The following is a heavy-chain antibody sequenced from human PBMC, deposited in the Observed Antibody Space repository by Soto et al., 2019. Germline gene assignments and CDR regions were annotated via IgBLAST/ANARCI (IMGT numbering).Heavy chain of an antibody. Sequence: QVQLEESGGGVVQPGRSLRLSCAASGFTFSSYAMHWVRQAPGKGLEWVAVISYDGSNKYYADSVKGRFTISRDNSKNTLYLQMNSLRAEDTAVYYCARDPSAAGEYYFDYWGQGTLVTVSS. J-gene: IGHJ4*02. CDR3: ARDPSAAGEYYFDY. V-gene: IGHV3-30-3*01. D-gene: IGHD6-13*01. CDR2: ISYDGSNK. CDR1: GFTFSSYA.